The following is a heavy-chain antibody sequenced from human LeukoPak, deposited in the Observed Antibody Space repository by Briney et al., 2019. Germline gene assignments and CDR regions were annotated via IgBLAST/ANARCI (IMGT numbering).Heavy chain of an antibody. Sequence: GGSLRLSCAASGFTFSSYSMNWVRQAPGKGLEWVSSISSSSSYIYYADSVKGRFTISRDNAKNSLYLQMNSLRAEDTAVYYCARDPGDHGGPDYFDYWGQGTLVTVSS. CDR1: GFTFSSYS. D-gene: IGHD4-23*01. J-gene: IGHJ4*02. V-gene: IGHV3-21*01. CDR3: ARDPGDHGGPDYFDY. CDR2: ISSSSSYI.